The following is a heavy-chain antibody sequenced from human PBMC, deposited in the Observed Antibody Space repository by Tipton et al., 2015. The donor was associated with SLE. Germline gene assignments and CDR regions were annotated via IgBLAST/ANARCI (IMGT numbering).Heavy chain of an antibody. CDR2: ISGSADIS. V-gene: IGHV3-23*01. D-gene: IGHD6-13*01. Sequence: SLRLSCAASGFTFSSYATNWVRQTPGKGLEWVSSISGSADISKYADSVRGRLTISRDNPKNTLYLQMNSLRVEDTAIYYCARSLIAAAGIGAFDIWGQGTMVTVSS. CDR1: GFTFSSYA. J-gene: IGHJ3*02. CDR3: ARSLIAAAGIGAFDI.